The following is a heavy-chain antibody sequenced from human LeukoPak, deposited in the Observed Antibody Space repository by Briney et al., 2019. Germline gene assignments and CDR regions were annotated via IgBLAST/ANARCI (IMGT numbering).Heavy chain of an antibody. Sequence: GESLKISCKASGYSFSRYWIGWVRQLPGKGLEWMGMTYPGDSETRYNPFFQGQVTISADRSITTAYLQWSSLRASDTAIYYCARRSAATVTTEGDYWGQGTPVTVSS. D-gene: IGHD4-11*01. V-gene: IGHV5-51*01. CDR1: GYSFSRYW. CDR3: ARRSAATVTTEGDY. CDR2: TYPGDSET. J-gene: IGHJ4*02.